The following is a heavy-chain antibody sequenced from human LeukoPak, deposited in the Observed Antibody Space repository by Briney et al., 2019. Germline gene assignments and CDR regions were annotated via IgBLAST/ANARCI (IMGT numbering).Heavy chain of an antibody. CDR3: ARRIDCSSTSCRAFDI. V-gene: IGHV5-51*01. Sequence: GESLKISCKGSGYSFTSYWIGWVRQMPGKGLEWMGIIYPGDSDTRYSPSFQGQVTISADKSINTAYLQWSSLKASDTAMYYCARRIDCSSTSCRAFDIWGQGTMVTVSS. J-gene: IGHJ3*02. CDR1: GYSFTSYW. D-gene: IGHD2-2*01. CDR2: IYPGDSDT.